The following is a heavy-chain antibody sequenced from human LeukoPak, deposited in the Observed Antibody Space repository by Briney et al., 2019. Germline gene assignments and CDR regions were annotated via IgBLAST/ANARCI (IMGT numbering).Heavy chain of an antibody. CDR1: GYTFTGYY. D-gene: IGHD6-19*01. V-gene: IGHV1-2*02. J-gene: IGHJ4*02. Sequence: ASVKVSCKASGYTFTGYYMHWVRQAPGQGLEWMGWINPNSGGTNYAQNFQGRVSMTRDTSTTTAYMELRSLRSDDTAVYFCARDRAVAGFHLEAYWGQGTLVTVSS. CDR3: ARDRAVAGFHLEAY. CDR2: INPNSGGT.